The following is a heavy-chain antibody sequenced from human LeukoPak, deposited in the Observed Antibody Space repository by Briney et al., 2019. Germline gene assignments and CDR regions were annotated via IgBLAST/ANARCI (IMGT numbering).Heavy chain of an antibody. CDR1: GFTLSSYS. D-gene: IGHD6-13*01. J-gene: IGHJ3*02. Sequence: GGSLRLSCAASGFTLSSYSMNWVRQAPGKGLEWVSSISSSSSYIYYADSVKGRFTISRDNAKNSLYLQMNSLRAEDTAVYYCAKVKGIAAAGKLNGAFDIWGQGTMVTVSS. CDR3: AKVKGIAAAGKLNGAFDI. V-gene: IGHV3-21*01. CDR2: ISSSSSYI.